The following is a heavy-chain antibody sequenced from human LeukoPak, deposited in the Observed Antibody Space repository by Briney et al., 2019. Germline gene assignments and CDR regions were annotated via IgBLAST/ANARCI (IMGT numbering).Heavy chain of an antibody. CDR3: ARGGSGWYPGGYYFDY. J-gene: IGHJ4*02. V-gene: IGHV4-59*01. CDR2: IYYSGST. D-gene: IGHD6-19*01. Sequence: SETLSLTCTVSGGSISSYYWSWIRQPPGKGLEWVGYIYYSGSTNYNPSLKSRVTISVDTSKNQFSLKLSSVTAADTAVYYCARGGSGWYPGGYYFDYWGQGTLVTVSS. CDR1: GGSISSYY.